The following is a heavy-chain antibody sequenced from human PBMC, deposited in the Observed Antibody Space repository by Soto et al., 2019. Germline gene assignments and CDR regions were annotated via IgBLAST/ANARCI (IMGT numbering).Heavy chain of an antibody. CDR2: IYYSGST. CDR1: GGSISSYY. D-gene: IGHD3-10*01. CDR3: ARDLSHYGSGSPQFDP. Sequence: QVQLQESGPGLVKPSETLSLTCTVSGGSISSYYWSWIRQPPGKGLEWIGYIYYSGSTNYNPSLKSRVTISVDTSKNQFSLKLSSVTAADTAVYYCARDLSHYGSGSPQFDPWGQGTLVTVSS. J-gene: IGHJ5*02. V-gene: IGHV4-59*01.